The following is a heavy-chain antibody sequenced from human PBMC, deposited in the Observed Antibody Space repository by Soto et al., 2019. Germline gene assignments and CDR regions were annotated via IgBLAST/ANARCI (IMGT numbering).Heavy chain of an antibody. V-gene: IGHV4-59*01. Sequence: PSETLSLTCAVSGGSISSYYWCWIRLPPGKGLEWIGYIYDSGSTNYTPSPKSRLPKPVDTSKNQFSLKPSSVTAAATAVYYCARGEQSHYYCYMDVWGKGTPVTAP. CDR3: ARGEQSHYYCYMDV. CDR1: GGSISSYY. CDR2: IYDSGST. D-gene: IGHD1-1*01. J-gene: IGHJ6*03.